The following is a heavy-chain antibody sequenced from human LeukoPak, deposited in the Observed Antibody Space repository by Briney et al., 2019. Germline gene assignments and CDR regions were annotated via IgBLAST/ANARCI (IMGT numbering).Heavy chain of an antibody. V-gene: IGHV3-23*01. CDR3: VKSGSGSYYNADFDY. J-gene: IGHJ4*02. CDR2: ISYSGGST. Sequence: GGSLRLSCAASGFTFSRYAMSWVRQTPGKGLEWVSSISYSGGSTHYADSVKGRFTISRDNSKNTLYLQMNSLRAEDTAVYYCVKSGSGSYYNADFDYWGQGTLVTVSS. D-gene: IGHD3-10*01. CDR1: GFTFSRYA.